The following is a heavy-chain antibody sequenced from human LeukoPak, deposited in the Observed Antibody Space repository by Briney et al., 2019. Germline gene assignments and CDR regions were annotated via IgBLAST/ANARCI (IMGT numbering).Heavy chain of an antibody. D-gene: IGHD6-6*01. Sequence: ASVKVSCEASGYTFTTYGISWVRQAPGQGLEWMGWISAYNGNTNYAQKFQGRVTLTTDTSTSTAYMELRSLRADDTAVYYCARDTEYSSYGMDVWGQGTTVTVSS. CDR1: GYTFTTYG. CDR2: ISAYNGNT. CDR3: ARDTEYSSYGMDV. J-gene: IGHJ6*02. V-gene: IGHV1-18*01.